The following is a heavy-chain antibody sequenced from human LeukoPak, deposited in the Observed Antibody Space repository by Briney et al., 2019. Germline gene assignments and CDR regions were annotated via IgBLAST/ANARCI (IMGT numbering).Heavy chain of an antibody. V-gene: IGHV3-74*01. CDR2: ISTDGSRP. D-gene: IGHD2-15*01. Sequence: GGSLRLSCGASGFTFSSHWMHWVRQAPGKGLVWVSGISTDGSRPRYADSVNGRFTISRDNAKNTLYLQMNSLRAEDTAVYFCVRDGQGSTPLDYWGQGTLVTVSS. CDR3: VRDGQGSTPLDY. CDR1: GFTFSSHW. J-gene: IGHJ4*02.